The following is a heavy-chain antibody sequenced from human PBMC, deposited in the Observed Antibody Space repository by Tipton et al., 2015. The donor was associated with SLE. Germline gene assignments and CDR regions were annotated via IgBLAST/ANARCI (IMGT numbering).Heavy chain of an antibody. V-gene: IGHV1-2*02. CDR3: ARAEAYSYAHFDS. CDR2: IYPKIGGT. Sequence: QSGAEVKKPGASVKVSCQASGYTFTAYYIHWVRQAPGQGLEWMGWIYPKIGGTNYAQKFQGRVTMTGDTSISTAYMELSTLRSDDTAIYYCARAEAYSYAHFDSWGQGTLVTVSS. D-gene: IGHD2-15*01. J-gene: IGHJ4*01. CDR1: GYTFTAYY.